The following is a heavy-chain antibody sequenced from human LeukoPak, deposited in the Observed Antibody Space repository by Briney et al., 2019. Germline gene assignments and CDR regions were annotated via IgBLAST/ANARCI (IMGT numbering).Heavy chain of an antibody. V-gene: IGHV3-7*01. D-gene: IGHD3-22*01. CDR2: IKQDGSEK. CDR3: ARAKYYYDSSGYYGFDY. J-gene: IGHJ4*02. Sequence: PGGSLRLSCAASGFTFSSYWMSWVRQAPGKGLEWVANIKQDGSEKYYVDPVKGRFTISRDNAKNSLYLQMNSLRAEDTAVYYCARAKYYYDSSGYYGFDYWGQGTLVTVSS. CDR1: GFTFSSYW.